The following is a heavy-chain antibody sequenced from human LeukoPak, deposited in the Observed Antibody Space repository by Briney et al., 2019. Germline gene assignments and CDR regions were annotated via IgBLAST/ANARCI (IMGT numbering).Heavy chain of an antibody. CDR3: AKGVLWFGAPFDY. V-gene: IGHV3-23*01. CDR1: GFTFSSYA. Sequence: GGSLRLSCAASGFTFSSYAMSWVRQAPGKGLEWVSAISGSGGSTYYADSVRGRFTISRDNSKSTLSLQMNSLRAEDTAVYYCAKGVLWFGAPFDYWGQGTLVTVSS. D-gene: IGHD3-10*01. CDR2: ISGSGGST. J-gene: IGHJ4*02.